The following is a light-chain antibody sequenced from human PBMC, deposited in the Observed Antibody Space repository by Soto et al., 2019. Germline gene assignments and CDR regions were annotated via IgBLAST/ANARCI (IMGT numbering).Light chain of an antibody. Sequence: EIVLTQSPATLSLSPGERATLSCRASQSVSSYLAWYQQKPGQAPRLLIYVASSRATGIPARFSGSGSGTDFTLTISSLEPEDFAVYYCQQRSNWYTFGQGTQLEIK. CDR3: QQRSNWYT. J-gene: IGKJ2*01. V-gene: IGKV3-11*01. CDR2: VAS. CDR1: QSVSSY.